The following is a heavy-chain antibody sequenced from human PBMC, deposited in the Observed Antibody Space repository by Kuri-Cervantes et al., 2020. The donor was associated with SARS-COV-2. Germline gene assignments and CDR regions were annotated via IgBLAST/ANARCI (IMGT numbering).Heavy chain of an antibody. Sequence: ASVKVSCKAPGYTFTGYYMHWVRQAPGQGLEWMGWINPNSGGTNYAQKFQGRVTMTRDTSISTAYMELSRLRSDDTAVYYCARLQRVVIPAASFDYWGQGTLVTVSS. CDR2: INPNSGGT. J-gene: IGHJ4*02. D-gene: IGHD2-2*01. CDR3: ARLQRVVIPAASFDY. V-gene: IGHV1-2*02. CDR1: GYTFTGYY.